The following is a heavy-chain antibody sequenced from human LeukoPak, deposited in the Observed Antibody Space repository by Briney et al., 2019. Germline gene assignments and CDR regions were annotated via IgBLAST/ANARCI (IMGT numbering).Heavy chain of an antibody. CDR3: ARTTYYYEGSFDY. J-gene: IGHJ4*02. CDR2: LYHSGST. V-gene: IGHV4-38-2*01. D-gene: IGHD3-22*01. Sequence: SETLSLTCDVSGYPIRSGYYWGWIRQPPGKGLEWIGSLYHSGSTYNNPSLKNRLTISVDTSKNQFSLKLTSVTAADTAVYYCARTTYYYEGSFDYWGQGTLVTVSS. CDR1: GYPIRSGYY.